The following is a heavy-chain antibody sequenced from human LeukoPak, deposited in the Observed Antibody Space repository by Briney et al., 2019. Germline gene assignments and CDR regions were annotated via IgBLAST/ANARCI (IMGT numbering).Heavy chain of an antibody. CDR1: GFPFSDYS. J-gene: IGHJ4*02. D-gene: IGHD1-1*01. CDR2: IGISSGNT. V-gene: IGHV3-48*04. CDR3: ARDHNYAFDN. Sequence: PRGSLRLSCTASGFPFSDYSMNWVRQAPGKGLEWISYIGISSGNTKYADSVKGRFTISADNARNSLYLQMNSLRVEDTAVYYCARDHNYAFDNWGQGTLVSVSS.